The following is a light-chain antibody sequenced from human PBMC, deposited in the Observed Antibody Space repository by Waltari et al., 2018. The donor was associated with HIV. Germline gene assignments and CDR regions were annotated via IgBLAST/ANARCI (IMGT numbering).Light chain of an antibody. J-gene: IGLJ2*01. V-gene: IGLV1-47*01. CDR3: TAWDDSLSGVV. CDR1: RSNIGSTY. CDR2: RTN. Sequence: QSVLTQPPSASGTPGQRVTISCSGSRSNIGSTYVYCHQPLPGTAPKLVISRTNQRPSGVPDRFSGAKSGTSASLAISGLRSEDEADYHCTAWDDSLSGVVFGGGTKLTVL.